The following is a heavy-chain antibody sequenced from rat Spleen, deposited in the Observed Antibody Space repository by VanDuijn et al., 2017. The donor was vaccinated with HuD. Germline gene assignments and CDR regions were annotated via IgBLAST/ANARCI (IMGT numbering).Heavy chain of an antibody. V-gene: IGHV5-17*01. J-gene: IGHJ1*01. CDR3: ARHPQLGAFWYFDF. CDR2: IIYDGSNT. D-gene: IGHD5-1*01. Sequence: EVQLVESGGGLVQPGRSLKLSCAASGFTFSDYTMAWVRQAPKKGLEWVAAIIYDGSNTYYRDSVKGRFTISRDNGKSTLYLHMDSLTSEDTATYYCARHPQLGAFWYFDFWGPGTMVTVSS. CDR1: GFTFSDYT.